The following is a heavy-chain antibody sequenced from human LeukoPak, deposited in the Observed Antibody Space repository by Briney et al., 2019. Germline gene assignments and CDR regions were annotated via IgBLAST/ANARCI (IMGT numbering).Heavy chain of an antibody. CDR3: AREWLIVVTGTGHLDY. CDR2: IIPNTGGT. CDR1: GYSFSGFY. D-gene: IGHD6-19*01. Sequence: ASVKVSFKASGYSFSGFYMHWVRQAPGQGLEGMGWIIPNTGGTNYAQKFQGRVTMTRDTTISTAYMELSSLRSDDTAVYYCAREWLIVVTGTGHLDYWGQGTLVTVSS. J-gene: IGHJ4*02. V-gene: IGHV1-2*02.